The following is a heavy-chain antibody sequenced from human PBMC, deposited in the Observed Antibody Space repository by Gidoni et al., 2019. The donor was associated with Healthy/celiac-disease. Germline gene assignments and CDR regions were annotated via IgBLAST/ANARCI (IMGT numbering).Heavy chain of an antibody. CDR1: GGSISSSSYY. V-gene: IGHV4-39*01. CDR2: IYYSGST. Sequence: QLQLQESGPGLVKHSETLSLTCTVSGGSISSSSYYWGWIRQPPGKGLEWIGSIYYSGSTYYHPSLKSRVTISVDTSKNQFSLKLSSVTAADTAVYYCARPITMVRGHFDPWGQGTLVTVSS. CDR3: ARPITMVRGHFDP. D-gene: IGHD3-10*01. J-gene: IGHJ5*02.